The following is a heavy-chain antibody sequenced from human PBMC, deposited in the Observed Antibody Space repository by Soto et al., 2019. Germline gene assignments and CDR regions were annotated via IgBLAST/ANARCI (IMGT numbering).Heavy chain of an antibody. D-gene: IGHD3-22*01. Sequence: EVQLVESGGGLVQPGRSLRLSCAASGFTFDDYAMHWVRQAPGKGLEWVSGISWNSGSIGYAESVKGRFTISRDNAKNSLYLQMNSLRAEDTALYYCAKDITPRYYDSLPDAFDIWGQGTMVTVSS. V-gene: IGHV3-9*01. CDR1: GFTFDDYA. J-gene: IGHJ3*02. CDR3: AKDITPRYYDSLPDAFDI. CDR2: ISWNSGSI.